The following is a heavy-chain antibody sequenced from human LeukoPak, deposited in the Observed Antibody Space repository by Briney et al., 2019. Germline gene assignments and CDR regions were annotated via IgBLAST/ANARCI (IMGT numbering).Heavy chain of an antibody. J-gene: IGHJ4*02. CDR2: INSSSSTI. Sequence: PGGSLRLSCAASGFTFSSYSMNWVRQAPGKGLEWVSYINSSSSTIYYADSVKGRFTISRDNAKNSLYLQMNSLRAEDTAVYYCARDSSYGDYGLDYWGQGTLVTVSS. CDR3: ARDSSYGDYGLDY. D-gene: IGHD4-17*01. CDR1: GFTFSSYS. V-gene: IGHV3-48*04.